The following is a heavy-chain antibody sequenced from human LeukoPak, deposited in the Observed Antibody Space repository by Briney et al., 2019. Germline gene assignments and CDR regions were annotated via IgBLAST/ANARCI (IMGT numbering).Heavy chain of an antibody. CDR3: ARDQYFDWLSPFDY. D-gene: IGHD3-9*01. V-gene: IGHV4-39*07. J-gene: IGHJ4*02. CDR1: GGSISSSSYY. Sequence: SETLSLTCTVSGGSISSSSYYWGWIRQPPGRGWEGFGSIYYSGSTYYNPSLKSRVTISVDTSKNQFSLKLSSVTAADTAVYYCARDQYFDWLSPFDYWGQGTLVTVSS. CDR2: IYYSGST.